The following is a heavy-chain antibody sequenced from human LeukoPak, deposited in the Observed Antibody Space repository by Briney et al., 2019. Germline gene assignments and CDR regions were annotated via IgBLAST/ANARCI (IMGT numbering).Heavy chain of an antibody. Sequence: GGSLRLSCAASGFTFSSYGMHWVRQAPGKGLEWVAVIWYDGSNKYYADSVKGRFTISRDNSKNTLYLQMNSLRAEDTAVYYCARGYGSGRGAFDIWGQGTMVTVSS. CDR3: ARGYGSGRGAFDI. J-gene: IGHJ3*02. CDR1: GFTFSSYG. V-gene: IGHV3-33*01. CDR2: IWYDGSNK. D-gene: IGHD3-10*01.